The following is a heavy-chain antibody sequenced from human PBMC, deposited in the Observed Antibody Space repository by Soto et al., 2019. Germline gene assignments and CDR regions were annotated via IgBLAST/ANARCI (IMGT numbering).Heavy chain of an antibody. V-gene: IGHV1-18*01. Sequence: QAQLEQLGAELKKPGPPVKVPCRSSGYTFSTSGISWVRQAPGQGLEWMGWISTYNGDANYAQRFQGRVTMTTDTSTSTTFMELRSLRSDDTAVYYCAREGPRPYYYYGMDVWGQGTTVTVSS. CDR1: GYTFSTSG. CDR3: AREGPRPYYYYGMDV. CDR2: ISTYNGDA. J-gene: IGHJ6*02. D-gene: IGHD6-6*01.